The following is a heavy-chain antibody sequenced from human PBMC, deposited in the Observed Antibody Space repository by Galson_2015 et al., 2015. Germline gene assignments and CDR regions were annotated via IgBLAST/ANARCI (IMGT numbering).Heavy chain of an antibody. D-gene: IGHD3-16*01. CDR2: INGDGSNP. CDR1: GLSFRRYW. V-gene: IGHV3-74*01. CDR3: ARGGITYYMDV. J-gene: IGHJ6*03. Sequence: SLRLSCAASGLSFRRYWMHWVRQVPGKGLEWVARINGDGSNPNYADSAKGRFTISGDDAKNTVYLQMNSLRAEDTAVCYCARGGITYYMDVWGKGTTVTVSS.